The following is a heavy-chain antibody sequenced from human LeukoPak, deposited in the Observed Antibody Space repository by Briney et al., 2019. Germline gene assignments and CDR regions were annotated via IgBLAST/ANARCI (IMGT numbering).Heavy chain of an antibody. V-gene: IGHV1-18*01. Sequence: GASGKVSFNAFCFPFSSHGICWGRPAPGQGVEWMGWISAYNGITNYAQKLQGRVTTTTDTSTSTAYMELRRLRSDDTAVYYCASYEYLAGAFDMWGQGTVVTVPS. CDR2: ISAYNGIT. J-gene: IGHJ3*02. CDR3: ASYEYLAGAFDM. D-gene: IGHD2/OR15-2a*01. CDR1: CFPFSSHG.